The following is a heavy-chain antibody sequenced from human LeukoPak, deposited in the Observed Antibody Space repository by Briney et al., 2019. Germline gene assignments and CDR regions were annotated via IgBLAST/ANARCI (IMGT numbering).Heavy chain of an antibody. Sequence: GGSLRLSCAASGFTFSSYGMHWVRQAPGKGLEWVAVISYDGSNNYYADSVKGRFTISRDNSKNTLYLQVNSLRAEETAVYYCAKAFVPYYYGMDVWGQGTTVTVS. D-gene: IGHD2/OR15-2a*01. CDR3: AKAFVPYYYGMDV. CDR1: GFTFSSYG. CDR2: ISYDGSNN. V-gene: IGHV3-30*18. J-gene: IGHJ6*02.